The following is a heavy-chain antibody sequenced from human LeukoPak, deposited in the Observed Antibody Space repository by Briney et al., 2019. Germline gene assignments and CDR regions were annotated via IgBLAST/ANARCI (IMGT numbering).Heavy chain of an antibody. Sequence: GGSLRLSCVVSGFTFSSYGMSWVRQAPGKGLEWVSVISGGGGSLYYADSVKGRFTISRDNSKNTLYLQMNSLRAEDTAVYYCARDPTYYYDSSGPTTIFDYWGQGTLVTVSS. CDR3: ARDPTYYYDSSGPTTIFDY. J-gene: IGHJ4*02. V-gene: IGHV3-23*01. CDR1: GFTFSSYG. D-gene: IGHD3-22*01. CDR2: ISGGGGSL.